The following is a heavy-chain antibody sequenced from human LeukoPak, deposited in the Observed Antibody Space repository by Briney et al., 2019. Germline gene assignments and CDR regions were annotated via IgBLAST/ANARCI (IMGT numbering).Heavy chain of an antibody. J-gene: IGHJ4*02. CDR3: AKSPDTWNYGFLDY. D-gene: IGHD1-7*01. CDR2: ISYDGSNK. V-gene: IGHV3-30*18. CDR1: GFTFSSYG. Sequence: GGSLRLSCAASGFTFSSYGMDWVRQAPGKGLEWVALISYDGSNKYYADSVKGRFTISRGNSKNTMYLQMNSLRAEDTAVYYCAKSPDTWNYGFLDYWGQGTLVTVSS.